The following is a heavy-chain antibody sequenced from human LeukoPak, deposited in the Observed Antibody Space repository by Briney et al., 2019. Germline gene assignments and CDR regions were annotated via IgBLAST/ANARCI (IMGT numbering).Heavy chain of an antibody. J-gene: IGHJ3*02. D-gene: IGHD1-26*01. Sequence: SETLSLTCTVSGGSISSSSYYWGWIRQPPGKGLEWIGSIYYSGSTYYNPSLKSRVTISVDTSKNQFSLKLSSVTAADTAVYYCAAVGATEDAFDIWGQGTMVTVSS. CDR3: AAVGATEDAFDI. CDR1: GGSISSSSYY. V-gene: IGHV4-39*01. CDR2: IYYSGST.